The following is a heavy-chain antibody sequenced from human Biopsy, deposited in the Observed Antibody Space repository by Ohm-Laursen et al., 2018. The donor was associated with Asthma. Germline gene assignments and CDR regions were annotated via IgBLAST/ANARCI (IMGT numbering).Heavy chain of an antibody. CDR1: GFVFRSHA. CDR3: AKRRGYSDLTDFDH. D-gene: IGHD3-3*01. V-gene: IGHV3-30*18. J-gene: IGHJ4*02. Sequence: SLRLSCSASGFVFRSHAMHWVRQAPGKGLEWVAVVSYDGGVVHYADSMKGRFTISRDNAKSTLYLQMNRLRTDDTAVYYCAKRRGYSDLTDFDHWGQGTLVTVPS. CDR2: VSYDGGVV.